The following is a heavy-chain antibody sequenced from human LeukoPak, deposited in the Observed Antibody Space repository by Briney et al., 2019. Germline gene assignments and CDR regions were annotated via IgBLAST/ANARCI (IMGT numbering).Heavy chain of an antibody. CDR2: ISGSGGYT. J-gene: IGHJ4*02. CDR3: ARLVRSSSGRYYYFDY. V-gene: IGHV3-23*01. CDR1: GFTFSSYA. D-gene: IGHD6-19*01. Sequence: GGSLRLSCAASGFTFSSYAMSWVRQAPGKGLEWVSVISGSGGYTYYADSVKGRFTISRDNSKNTLCLQMNSLRAEDTAVYYCARLVRSSSGRYYYFDYWGQGTLVTVSS.